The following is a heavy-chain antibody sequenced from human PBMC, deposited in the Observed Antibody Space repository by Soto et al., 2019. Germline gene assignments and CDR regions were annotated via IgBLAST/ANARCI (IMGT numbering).Heavy chain of an antibody. CDR1: GDSLSSNSAA. CDR3: ARDNPIIAARRYYYGMDV. V-gene: IGHV6-1*01. Sequence: PSQTLSLTCAISGDSLSSNSAAWNWIRQSPSRGLEWLGRTYYRSKWYNDYAVSVKSRITINPDTSKNQFSLQLNSVTPEDTAVYYCARDNPIIAARRYYYGMDVWGQGTTVTVSS. D-gene: IGHD6-6*01. CDR2: TYYRSKWYN. J-gene: IGHJ6*02.